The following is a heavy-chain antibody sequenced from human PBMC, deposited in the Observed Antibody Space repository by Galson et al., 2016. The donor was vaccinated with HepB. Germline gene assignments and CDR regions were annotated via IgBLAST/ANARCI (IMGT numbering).Heavy chain of an antibody. J-gene: IGHJ4*02. Sequence: SLRLSCAASGFMFSTYGMHWVRLAPGKGLEWVAFISYDGSIKYYRDSVKGRFTISRDNSKNTPYLDMNSLRVEDTGVFYCARALAAAGPGWGRPVDFWGQGTLLTVSS. V-gene: IGHV3-33*01. D-gene: IGHD6-25*01. CDR2: ISYDGSIK. CDR1: GFMFSTYG. CDR3: ARALAAAGPGWGRPVDF.